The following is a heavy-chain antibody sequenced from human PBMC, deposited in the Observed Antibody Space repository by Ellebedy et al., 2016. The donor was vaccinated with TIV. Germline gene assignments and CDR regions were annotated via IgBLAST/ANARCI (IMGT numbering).Heavy chain of an antibody. V-gene: IGHV1-24*01. J-gene: IGHJ4*02. CDR2: FEPEDGET. D-gene: IGHD2-8*01. Sequence: ASVKVSCKVSGYTLTELSMHWVRQAPGKGLEWMGGFEPEDGETIYAQKFQGRVTMTEDTSTDTAYMELSSLRSEDTAVYYCATPLYCTNGVCQDYWGQGSLVTVSS. CDR3: ATPLYCTNGVCQDY. CDR1: GYTLTELS.